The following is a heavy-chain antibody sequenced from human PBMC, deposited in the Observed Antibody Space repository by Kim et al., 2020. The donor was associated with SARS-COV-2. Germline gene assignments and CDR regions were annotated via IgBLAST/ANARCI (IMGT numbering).Heavy chain of an antibody. V-gene: IGHV4-4*07. D-gene: IGHD2-2*01. CDR1: GGSISGYY. Sequence: SETLSLTCTASGGSISGYYWSWIRQPAGKGPEWIGHVDTSGSTQYNPSLRSRVTMSVDASKNQFSLKMSSVTAADTAVYYCARGGASSKYFDLWGRGTLVTVSS. CDR2: VDTSGST. J-gene: IGHJ2*01. CDR3: ARGGASSKYFDL.